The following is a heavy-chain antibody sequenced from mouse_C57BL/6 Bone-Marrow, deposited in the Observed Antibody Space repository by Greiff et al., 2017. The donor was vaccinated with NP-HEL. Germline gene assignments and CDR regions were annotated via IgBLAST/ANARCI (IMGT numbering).Heavy chain of an antibody. V-gene: IGHV14-4*01. CDR2: IDPENGDT. CDR3: TINYYGSSYRFAY. D-gene: IGHD1-1*01. CDR1: GFNIKDDY. J-gene: IGHJ3*01. Sequence: EVQVVESGAELVRPGASVKLSCTASGFNIKDDYMHWVKQRPEQGLEWIGWIDPENGDTEYASKFQGKATITADTSSNTAYLQLSSLTSEDTAVYYCTINYYGSSYRFAYWGQGTLVTVSA.